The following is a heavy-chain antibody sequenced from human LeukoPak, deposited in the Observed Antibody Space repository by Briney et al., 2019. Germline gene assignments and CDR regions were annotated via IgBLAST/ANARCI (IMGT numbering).Heavy chain of an antibody. Sequence: KPGGSLRLSCAASGFTFSSYVMSWVRQAPGKGLEWVSAIGGYSLTVYNAQSLKGRFTVSRDNSKNTLYLQVTDLRVDDTAVYYCAKGQMVRGVTTSYYTDAWGKGTRVTVSS. V-gene: IGHV3-23*01. CDR2: IGGYSLTV. CDR1: GFTFSSYV. CDR3: AKGQMVRGVTTSYYTDA. J-gene: IGHJ6*03. D-gene: IGHD3-10*01.